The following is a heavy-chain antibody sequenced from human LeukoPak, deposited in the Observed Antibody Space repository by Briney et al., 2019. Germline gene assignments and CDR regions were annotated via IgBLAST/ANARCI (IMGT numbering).Heavy chain of an antibody. CDR2: ISYDGSNK. CDR3: ARDDWEYSSGYSPMDY. Sequence: GGSLRLSCAASGFTFSSYAMHWVRQAPGKGLEWVAVISYDGSNKYYADSVKGRFTISRDNSKNTLYLQMNSLRAEDTAVYYCARDDWEYSSGYSPMDYWGREPWSPSPQ. J-gene: IGHJ4*02. D-gene: IGHD3-22*01. CDR1: GFTFSSYA. V-gene: IGHV3-30-3*01.